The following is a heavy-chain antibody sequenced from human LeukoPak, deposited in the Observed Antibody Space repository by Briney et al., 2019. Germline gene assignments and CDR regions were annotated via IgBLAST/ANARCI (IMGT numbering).Heavy chain of an antibody. D-gene: IGHD6-13*01. CDR1: GFTLSSDG. Sequence: PGGSLRLSCAASGFTLSSDGMHWVRQAPGKGLEWLTFISYDANTKYYSDSVRGRFTVSRDNSKNTMYLQMDSLRPEDTAMYYCAKDRASSWSLDYWGQGNLVTVSS. J-gene: IGHJ4*02. CDR2: ISYDANTK. V-gene: IGHV3-30*18. CDR3: AKDRASSWSLDY.